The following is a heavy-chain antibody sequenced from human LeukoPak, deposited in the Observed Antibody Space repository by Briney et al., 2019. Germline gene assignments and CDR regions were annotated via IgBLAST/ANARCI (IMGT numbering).Heavy chain of an antibody. CDR3: AREYYYDSSGYYL. J-gene: IGHJ4*02. V-gene: IGHV4-34*01. CDR2: VHHSGST. Sequence: PSETLSLTCAVSGESFSGYYWSWIRQSPGKGLEWIGEVHHSGSTNYNPSLKSRVTISVDTSKNQFSLKLSSVTAADTAVYYCAREYYYDSSGYYLWGQGTLVTVSS. D-gene: IGHD3-22*01. CDR1: GESFSGYY.